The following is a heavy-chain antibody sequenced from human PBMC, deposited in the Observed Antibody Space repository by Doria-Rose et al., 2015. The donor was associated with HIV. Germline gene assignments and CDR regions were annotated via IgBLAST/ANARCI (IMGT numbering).Heavy chain of an antibody. J-gene: IGHJ4*02. V-gene: IGHV2-26*01. CDR2: IFSDDER. CDR3: ARIKSSRWYHKYYFDF. D-gene: IGHD6-13*01. CDR1: GVSLSSPGMG. Sequence: QITLKESGPALVKPTETLTLTCTVSGVSLSSPGMGVSWIRQPPGKALEWLANIFSDDERSYKTSLKSILTISSGTSKSQVVLTMTDMDPVDTATYYCARIKSSRWYHKYYFDFWGQGTLVIVSA.